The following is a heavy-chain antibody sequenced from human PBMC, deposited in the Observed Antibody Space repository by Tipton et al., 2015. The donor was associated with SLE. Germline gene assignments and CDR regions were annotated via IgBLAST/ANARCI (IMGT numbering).Heavy chain of an antibody. J-gene: IGHJ4*02. D-gene: IGHD3-3*01. CDR1: GGSISTYY. V-gene: IGHV4-59*01. CDR2: IFHSGSA. Sequence: TLSLTCTVSGGSISTYYWSWIRQSPGTGLEWIGNIFHSGSAKYNPSLKSRVTISVDTSKNQFSMRLSSVTAADTAVYYCARLGCAFWSRYADSWGQGALVTVSS. CDR3: ARLGCAFWSRYADS.